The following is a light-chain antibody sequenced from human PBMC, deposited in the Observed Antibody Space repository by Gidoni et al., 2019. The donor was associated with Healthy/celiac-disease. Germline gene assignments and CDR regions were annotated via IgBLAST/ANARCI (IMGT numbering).Light chain of an antibody. CDR2: SNN. CDR3: AAWDDSLNGQVV. J-gene: IGLJ2*01. CDR1: SSNIGSNT. V-gene: IGLV1-44*01. Sequence: QSVLTQPPSASGTPGQRVTISCSGSSSNIGSNTVNWYQQLPGTAPNLLIYSNNQRPSGVLDRFFGSQSGTSASLAISGLQSEDEADYYCAAWDDSLNGQVVFGGGTKLTVL.